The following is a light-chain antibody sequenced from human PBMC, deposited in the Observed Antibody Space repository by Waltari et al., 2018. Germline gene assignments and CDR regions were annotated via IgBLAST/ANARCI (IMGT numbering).Light chain of an antibody. V-gene: IGLV2-14*03. CDR2: DVP. CDR1: SSDVGGYNY. J-gene: IGLJ1*01. CDR3: SSYRKSSTAGGV. Sequence: QSALTQPASVSGSPGQSITISCTGTSSDVGGYNYVSWYQQHPGKAPKLMIYDVPNRASGGSSRFTGSKSGNTASLTISGLQTDDEADYYCSSYRKSSTAGGVVGTGTKVTVL.